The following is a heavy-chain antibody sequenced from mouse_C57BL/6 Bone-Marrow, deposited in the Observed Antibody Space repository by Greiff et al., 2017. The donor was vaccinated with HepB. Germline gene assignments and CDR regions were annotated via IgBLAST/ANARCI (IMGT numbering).Heavy chain of an antibody. J-gene: IGHJ2*01. Sequence: VKVVESGAELVKPGASVKLSCKASGYTFTEYTIHWVKQRSGQGLEWIGWFYPGSGSIKYNEKFKDKATLTADKSSSTVYMELSRLTSEDSAVYFCARHEASDGNYNGDFDYWGQGTTLTVSS. D-gene: IGHD2-1*01. CDR2: FYPGSGSI. V-gene: IGHV1-62-2*01. CDR3: ARHEASDGNYNGDFDY. CDR1: GYTFTEYT.